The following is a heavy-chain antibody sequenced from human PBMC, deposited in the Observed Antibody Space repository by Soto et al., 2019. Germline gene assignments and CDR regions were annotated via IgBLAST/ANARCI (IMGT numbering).Heavy chain of an antibody. J-gene: IGHJ6*02. Sequence: QLQLQESGPGLVKPSETLSLTCTVSGDSVSTNSYSWGWIRQSPGKGLEWIGTIYSSENTYYNPSLLSRVTISVDTTKNELSLRLGSVSAADTAVYYCASLNGYCISTNCHGYYGMDVWGQGTTVTVSS. CDR3: ASLNGYCISTNCHGYYGMDV. CDR1: GDSVSTNSYS. CDR2: IYSSENT. V-gene: IGHV4-39*01. D-gene: IGHD2-2*03.